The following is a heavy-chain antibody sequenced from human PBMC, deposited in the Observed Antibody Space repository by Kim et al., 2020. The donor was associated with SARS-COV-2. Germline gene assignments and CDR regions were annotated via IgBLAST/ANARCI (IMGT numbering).Heavy chain of an antibody. J-gene: IGHJ4*02. CDR2: IYYSGST. V-gene: IGHV4-39*01. CDR3: ARRGGDSGSHRGAFDY. Sequence: SETLSLTCTVSGGSISSLSYYWGWIRQPPGKGLEWIGNIYYSGSTYYNPSLKSRVTISVDTSKNQCSLKLTSVAAADTAMYYCARRGGDSGSHRGAFDYWGQGTLVTVSS. CDR1: GGSISSLSYY. D-gene: IGHD1-26*01.